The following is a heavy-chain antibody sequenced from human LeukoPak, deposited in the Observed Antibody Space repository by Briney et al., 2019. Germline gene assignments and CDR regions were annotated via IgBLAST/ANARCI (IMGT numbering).Heavy chain of an antibody. D-gene: IGHD6-13*01. Sequence: GGSLRLSCTASGFTFGDYAMSWVRQAPGKGLEWVGFIRSKAYGGTTEYAASVKGRFTISRDDSKSIAYLQMNSLKTEDTAVYYCTSSGYSSSWYGDYWGQGTLVTVSS. CDR3: TSSGYSSSWYGDY. J-gene: IGHJ4*02. CDR1: GFTFGDYA. V-gene: IGHV3-49*04. CDR2: IRSKAYGGTT.